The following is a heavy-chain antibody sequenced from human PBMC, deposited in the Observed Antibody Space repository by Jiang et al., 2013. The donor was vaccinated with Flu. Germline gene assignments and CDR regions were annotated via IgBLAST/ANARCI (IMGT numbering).Heavy chain of an antibody. CDR3: ARAREATTLGPFDY. J-gene: IGHJ4*02. CDR1: GGTFSNYA. D-gene: IGHD5-24*01. CDR2: IIPTSGTT. V-gene: IGHV1-69*01. Sequence: GAEVKKPGSSVKVSCKASGGTFSNYAISWVRQAPGQGLEWMGGIIPTSGTTNNAQKFQGRVAITADEFTTTAYMELSSLRSEDTALYYCARAREATTLGPFDYWGQG.